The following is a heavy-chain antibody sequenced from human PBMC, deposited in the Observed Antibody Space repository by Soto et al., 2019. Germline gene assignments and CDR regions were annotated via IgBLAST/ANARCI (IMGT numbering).Heavy chain of an antibody. CDR1: GGTFSSYT. CDR3: ARDSGLMVRGANYGMDV. V-gene: IGHV1-69*04. J-gene: IGHJ6*02. CDR2: IIPILGIA. D-gene: IGHD3-10*01. Sequence: SVKVSCKASGGTFSSYTISWVRQAPGQGLEWMGRIIPILGIANYAQKFQGRVTITADKSTSTAYMELSSLRSEDTVVYYCARDSGLMVRGANYGMDVWGQGTTVTVSS.